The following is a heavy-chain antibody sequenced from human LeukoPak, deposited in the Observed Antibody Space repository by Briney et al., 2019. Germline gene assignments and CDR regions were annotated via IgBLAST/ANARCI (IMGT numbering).Heavy chain of an antibody. CDR3: ARAGPWQIDP. CDR1: GYSISSGYY. V-gene: IGHV4-38-2*02. J-gene: IGHJ5*02. Sequence: SETLSLTCTVSGYSISSGYYWGWIRQPPGKGLEWIGSIYHSGSTYYNPSLKSRVTISVDRSKNQFSLRLTSVTAADTAVYYCARAGPWQIDPWGQGTLVTVSS. D-gene: IGHD3-10*01. CDR2: IYHSGST.